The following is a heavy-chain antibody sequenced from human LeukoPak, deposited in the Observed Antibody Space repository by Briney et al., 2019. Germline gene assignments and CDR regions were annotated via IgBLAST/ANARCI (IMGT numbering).Heavy chain of an antibody. CDR3: ANDPSPVGYHYMDV. CDR1: GFTFSSYS. V-gene: IGHV3-23*01. J-gene: IGHJ6*03. Sequence: PGGSLRLSCAASGFTFSSYSMNWVRQAPGKGLDWVSTISGSGASTFYADSVKGRFTISRENSKNTLYLQMNSLRAEDAALYYCANDPSPVGYHYMDVWGKGTTVTVSS. D-gene: IGHD4-23*01. CDR2: ISGSGAST.